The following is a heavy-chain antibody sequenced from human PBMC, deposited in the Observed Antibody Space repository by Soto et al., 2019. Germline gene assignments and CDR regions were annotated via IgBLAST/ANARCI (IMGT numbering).Heavy chain of an antibody. CDR2: ISYDGTNK. V-gene: IGHV3-30*18. Sequence: QEQLVESGGGVVQPGRSLRLSCAASGLTFSSYGMHWVRQAPGKGLEWVAVISYDGTNKYYADSVKGRFTISRDNSKNTLYLQMNSLRAEDTAVYYCAKDLLRPGRAYGMDVWGQGTTVTVSS. CDR1: GLTFSSYG. J-gene: IGHJ6*02. CDR3: AKDLLRPGRAYGMDV.